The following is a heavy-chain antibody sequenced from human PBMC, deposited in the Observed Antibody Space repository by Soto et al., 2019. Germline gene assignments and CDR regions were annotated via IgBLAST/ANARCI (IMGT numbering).Heavy chain of an antibody. CDR1: GGSMRRYF. V-gene: IGHV4-59*01. CDR3: AAGEASSRNLAPYYLDF. CDR2: IHYSGTT. Sequence: SETRCLTWTVSGGSMRRYFGTWIRQPPGKGLEWIGYIHYSGTTSFFPSYNPSLRSRVTISEDTSKNQFSLKLLSVTTADTAVYFCAAGEASSRNLAPYYLDFWGQGTLVTVSS. D-gene: IGHD6-13*01. J-gene: IGHJ4*02.